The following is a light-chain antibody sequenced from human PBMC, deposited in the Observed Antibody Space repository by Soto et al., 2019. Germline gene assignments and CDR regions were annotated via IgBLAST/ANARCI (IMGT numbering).Light chain of an antibody. V-gene: IGKV3-20*01. CDR2: DAS. J-gene: IGKJ2*01. CDR1: QSVSSNY. CDR3: QPYGSSPVYT. Sequence: EIVLTQSPGTLSLSPGERATLSCRASQSVSSNYLAWYQQKPGQAPRLLIYDASSRATGIPDRFSGSGSGTDFTLTISRLEPEDFAVYYCQPYGSSPVYTFGQGTKLEIK.